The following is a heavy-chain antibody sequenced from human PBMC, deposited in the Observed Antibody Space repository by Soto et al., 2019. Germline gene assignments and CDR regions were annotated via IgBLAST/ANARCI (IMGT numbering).Heavy chain of an antibody. D-gene: IGHD2-15*01. CDR2: LGTAGDT. Sequence: GGSLRLSCAASGFTLSSYDMHWVRQAAGKGLEWVSDLGTAGDTYYSGSVKGRFTISRENAKNSLYLQMNSLRAGDTAVYYCARFHSTNAFDIWGQGTMVT. J-gene: IGHJ3*02. CDR1: GFTLSSYD. V-gene: IGHV3-13*04. CDR3: ARFHSTNAFDI.